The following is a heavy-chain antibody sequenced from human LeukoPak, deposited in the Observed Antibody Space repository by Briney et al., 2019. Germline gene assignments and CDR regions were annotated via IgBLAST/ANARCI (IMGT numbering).Heavy chain of an antibody. Sequence: SETLSLTCTVSGGSISSYYWSWIRQRAGTALEWIGRIYTSGTITYNPSLKSRVTMSVDTSKNQFSLKLSSVTAADTAVYYCARDSGTTGEVKFDPWGQGTLVTVSS. J-gene: IGHJ5*02. V-gene: IGHV4-4*07. CDR2: IYTSGTI. CDR1: GGSISSYY. D-gene: IGHD3-10*01. CDR3: ARDSGTTGEVKFDP.